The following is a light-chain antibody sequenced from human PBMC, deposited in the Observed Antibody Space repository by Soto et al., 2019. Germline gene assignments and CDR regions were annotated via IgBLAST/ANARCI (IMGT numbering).Light chain of an antibody. V-gene: IGKV1-5*03. CDR2: MAS. CDR3: QQYKTYSPT. CDR1: QSVDNW. J-gene: IGKJ1*01. Sequence: DIQVTQSPSALSASVGDRVTITCRASQSVDNWLAWYQRRPGKAPKLLIYMASTLEVGVPSRFSGSASGTEFTFTISSLQPDDSATYYCQQYKTYSPTFGQGTKVDIK.